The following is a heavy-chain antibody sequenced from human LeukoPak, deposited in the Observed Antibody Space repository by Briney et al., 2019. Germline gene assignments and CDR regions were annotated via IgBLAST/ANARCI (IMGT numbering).Heavy chain of an antibody. CDR3: ARDNRHIAVAGTGRYYYYYYGMDV. D-gene: IGHD6-19*01. V-gene: IGHV3-53*01. J-gene: IGHJ6*02. CDR1: GFTVSSNY. Sequence: GGSLRLSCAASGFTVSSNYMSWVRQAPGKGLEWVSVIYSGGSTYYADSVKGRFTISRDNSKNTLYLQTNSLRAEDTAVYYCARDNRHIAVAGTGRYYYYYYGMDVWGQGTTVTVSS. CDR2: IYSGGST.